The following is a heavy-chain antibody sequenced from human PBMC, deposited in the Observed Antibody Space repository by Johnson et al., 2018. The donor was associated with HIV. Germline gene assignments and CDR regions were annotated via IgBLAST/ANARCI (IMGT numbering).Heavy chain of an antibody. V-gene: IGHV3-11*04. CDR2: ISRSGSTS. CDR1: GFTFSDDY. J-gene: IGHJ3*02. CDR3: SKDKDAFDI. Sequence: QVQLVESGGGLVKPGGSLRLSCAASGFTFSDDYMSWIRQAPGKGLEWVSYISRSGSTSTYADSVKGRFTIPRDNSKNTLYLQMSSLRAEDTAVYYCSKDKDAFDIWGQGTMVTVSS.